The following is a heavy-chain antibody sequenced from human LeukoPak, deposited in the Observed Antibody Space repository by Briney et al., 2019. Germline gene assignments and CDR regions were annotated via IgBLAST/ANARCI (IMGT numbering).Heavy chain of an antibody. D-gene: IGHD6-19*01. Sequence: RSGGSLRLSCEALGFSFSGYYMNWIRQPPGKGLEWVISGSGANTYYADSVKGRFSISRDNSKNTVFLQMNSLRAEDTAIYYCAKDRDPLTSSGWPWAYFDYWGQGIMVIVSS. CDR3: AKDRDPLTSSGWPWAYFDY. CDR1: GFSFSGYY. V-gene: IGHV3-23*01. J-gene: IGHJ4*02. CDR2: SGSGANT.